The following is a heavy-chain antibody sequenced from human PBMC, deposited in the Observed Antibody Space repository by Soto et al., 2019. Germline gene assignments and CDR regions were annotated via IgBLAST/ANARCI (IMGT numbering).Heavy chain of an antibody. J-gene: IGHJ6*02. CDR2: IMPIFRTP. Sequence: QVQLEQSGAEVKKPGSSVKVSCKTSGGTFSNSAISWVRQAPGQGLEWMGGIMPIFRTPDYAQKFQGRVTMTRNTSISTAYMELSSLRSEDTAVYYCAREGVRGMDVWGQGTTVTVSS. V-gene: IGHV1-69*05. D-gene: IGHD3-16*01. CDR1: GGTFSNSA. CDR3: AREGVRGMDV.